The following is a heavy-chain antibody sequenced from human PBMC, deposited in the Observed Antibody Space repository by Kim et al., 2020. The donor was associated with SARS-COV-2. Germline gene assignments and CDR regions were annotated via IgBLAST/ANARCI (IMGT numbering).Heavy chain of an antibody. Sequence: SETLSLTCAVSGGSISSSNWWSWVRQPPGKGLEWIGEIYHSGSTNYNPSLKSRVTISVDKSKNQFSLKLSSVTAADTAVYYCAGGLSTTVTNWFDPWGQGTLVTVSS. CDR2: IYHSGST. CDR1: GGSISSSNW. V-gene: IGHV4-4*02. CDR3: AGGLSTTVTNWFDP. J-gene: IGHJ5*02. D-gene: IGHD4-17*01.